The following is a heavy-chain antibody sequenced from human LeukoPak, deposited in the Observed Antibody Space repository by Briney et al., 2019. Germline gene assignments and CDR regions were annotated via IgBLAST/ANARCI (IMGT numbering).Heavy chain of an antibody. Sequence: PGGSVRLSCAASGFTFSTYDMSWVRQAPGKGREWVSYISGIGHTIYYADSVKGRFTVSRDNAKNSLYLQINSLRAEDTAIYYCAKALRHFGETFDCWGQGTVVTVSA. CDR2: ISGIGHTI. D-gene: IGHD3-3*02. V-gene: IGHV3-48*03. J-gene: IGHJ5*01. CDR1: GFTFSTYD. CDR3: AKALRHFGETFDC.